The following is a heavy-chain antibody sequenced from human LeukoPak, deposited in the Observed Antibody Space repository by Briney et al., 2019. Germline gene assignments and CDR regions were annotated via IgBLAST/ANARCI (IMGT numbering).Heavy chain of an antibody. CDR2: IYYTGST. CDR3: ARVWLTQRAFDI. J-gene: IGHJ3*02. Sequence: SETLSPTCTVSGGSISSYYWSWIRQPPGKGLEWIGYIYYTGSTNYNSSLKSRVAISVDTSKNQFSLKLFSVTVADTAVYYCARVWLTQRAFDIWGQGTMVTVSS. D-gene: IGHD6-19*01. CDR1: GGSISSYY. V-gene: IGHV4-59*01.